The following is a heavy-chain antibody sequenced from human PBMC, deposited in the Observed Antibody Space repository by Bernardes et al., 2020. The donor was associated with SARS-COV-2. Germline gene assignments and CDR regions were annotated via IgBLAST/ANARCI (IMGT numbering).Heavy chain of an antibody. CDR2: MSASRGDT. CDR3: AKYRDTVPTRALDY. Sequence: GSPRLSCAAPRFTFSGYARSLVRQDPGEGLGWVSPMSASRGDTQHADTVRGRFTISRDNSKDTLYLQMNSLRVEDTPVYYCAKYRDTVPTRALDYWGQGTLVTVSS. V-gene: IGHV3-23*01. CDR1: RFTFSGYA. J-gene: IGHJ4*02. D-gene: IGHD2-2*01.